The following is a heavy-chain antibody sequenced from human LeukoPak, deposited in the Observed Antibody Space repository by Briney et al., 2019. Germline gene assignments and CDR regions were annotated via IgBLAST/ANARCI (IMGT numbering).Heavy chain of an antibody. CDR3: ARGPVDSLNWFDP. D-gene: IGHD5-12*01. V-gene: IGHV3-11*01. J-gene: IGHJ5*02. Sequence: GGSLRLSCAASGLTFSDYYMSWIRQAPGKGLEWVSYISSSGSTIYYADSVKGRFTISRDNAKNSLYLQMNSLRAEDTAVYYCARGPVDSLNWFDPWGQGTLVTVSS. CDR1: GLTFSDYY. CDR2: ISSSGSTI.